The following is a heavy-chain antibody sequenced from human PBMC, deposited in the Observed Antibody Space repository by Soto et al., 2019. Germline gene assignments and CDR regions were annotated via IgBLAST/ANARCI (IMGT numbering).Heavy chain of an antibody. J-gene: IGHJ5*02. CDR1: GFTFSSYS. CDR2: ISSSSSYI. Sequence: EVQLVESGGGLVKPGGSLRLSCAASGFTFSSYSMNWVRQAPGKGLEWVSSISSSSSYIYYADSVKGRFTISRDNAKNSLYLQMNSLRAEDTAVYYCAGNIVVVTAIRGNWFDPWGQGTLVTVSS. D-gene: IGHD2-21*02. V-gene: IGHV3-21*01. CDR3: AGNIVVVTAIRGNWFDP.